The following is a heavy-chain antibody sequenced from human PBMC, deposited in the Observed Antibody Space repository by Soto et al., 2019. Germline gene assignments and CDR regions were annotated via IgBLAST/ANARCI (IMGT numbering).Heavy chain of an antibody. Sequence: PSETLSLTCTVSGGSISSGDYYWRWIRQPPGKGLEWIGEISQSGHTNYSPSLKSRVSISIDTSKKQFSLNLASVSAADTAVYYCARDAQSGDYDFWSGYYYYYYYGMDVWGQGTTVTVSS. CDR1: GGSISSGDYY. J-gene: IGHJ6*02. D-gene: IGHD3-3*01. CDR2: ISQSGHT. CDR3: ARDAQSGDYDFWSGYYYYYYYGMDV. V-gene: IGHV4-39*07.